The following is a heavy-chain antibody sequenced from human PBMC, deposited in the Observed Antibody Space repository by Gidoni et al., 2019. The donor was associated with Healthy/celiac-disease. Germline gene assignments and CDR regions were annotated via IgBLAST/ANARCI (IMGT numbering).Heavy chain of an antibody. CDR3: AREAPWDYGSGSCFDY. D-gene: IGHD3-10*01. CDR1: GFTFSSYA. CDR2: ISYDGSNK. J-gene: IGHJ4*02. V-gene: IGHV3-30*16. Sequence: QVQLVESGGGVVQPGRSLRLSCAAPGFTFSSYAMHWVRQAPGKGLEWVAVISYDGSNKYYADSVKGRFTISRDKSKNTLYLQMNSLRAEDTAVYYSAREAPWDYGSGSCFDYWGQGTLVTVSS.